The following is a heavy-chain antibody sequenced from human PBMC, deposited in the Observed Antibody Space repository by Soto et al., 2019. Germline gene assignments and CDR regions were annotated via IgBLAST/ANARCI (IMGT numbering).Heavy chain of an antibody. D-gene: IGHD5-18*01. Sequence: PGGSLRLSCAASGFTFTNYAMSWVRPAPGKGLEWVSSISGSGGSTSYADSVKGRFTISRDNSKNSLYLQMNSLRAEDTAVYYCAKMTSGSYGRNYGMDVWGQGTTVTVSS. V-gene: IGHV3-23*01. J-gene: IGHJ6*02. CDR3: AKMTSGSYGRNYGMDV. CDR2: ISGSGGST. CDR1: GFTFTNYA.